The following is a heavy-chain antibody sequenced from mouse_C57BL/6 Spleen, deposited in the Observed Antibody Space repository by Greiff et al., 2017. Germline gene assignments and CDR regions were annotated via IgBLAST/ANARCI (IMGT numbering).Heavy chain of an antibody. CDR3: ADYDYASWFAY. CDR2: FYPGDGDT. V-gene: IGHV1-82*01. J-gene: IGHJ3*01. CDR1: GYAFSSSW. D-gene: IGHD2-4*01. Sequence: VKLQQSGPELVKPGASVKISCKASGYAFSSSWMNWVKQRPGKGLEWIGRFYPGDGDTNYNGKFKGKATLTADKSSSTAYMQLISLTSEDSAVYFCADYDYASWFAYWGQGTLVTVSA.